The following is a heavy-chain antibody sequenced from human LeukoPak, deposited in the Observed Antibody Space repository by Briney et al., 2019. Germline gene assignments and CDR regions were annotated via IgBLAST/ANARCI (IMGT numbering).Heavy chain of an antibody. D-gene: IGHD3-3*01. Sequence: SQTLYLTCTVSGGSISSGGYYWSWIRQHPGKGLEWIGYIYYSGSTYYNPSLKSRVTISVDTSKNQFSLKLSSVTAANTAVYYCARDREDFFGHLSFAPWGQGTLVTVSS. CDR2: IYYSGST. CDR3: ARDREDFFGHLSFAP. CDR1: GGSISSGGYY. V-gene: IGHV4-31*03. J-gene: IGHJ5*02.